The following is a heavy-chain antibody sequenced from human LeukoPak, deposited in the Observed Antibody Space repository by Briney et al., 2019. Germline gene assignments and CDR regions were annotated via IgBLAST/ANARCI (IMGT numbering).Heavy chain of an antibody. CDR3: VRWTYGDHFDY. D-gene: IGHD4-17*01. V-gene: IGHV1-2*02. Sequence: ASVKVSCKASGHTFSCYYVHWVRQAPGQGLEWMGWFDPTSGATNYAQKFQDRVTMTRDTSINTAYMELWRLRSDDTAVYYCVRWTYGDHFDYWGQGTLVTVSS. CDR2: FDPTSGAT. CDR1: GHTFSCYY. J-gene: IGHJ4*02.